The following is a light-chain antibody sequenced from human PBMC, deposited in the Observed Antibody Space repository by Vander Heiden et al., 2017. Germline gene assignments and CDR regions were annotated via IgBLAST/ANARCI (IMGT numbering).Light chain of an antibody. CDR2: EGS. J-gene: IGLJ3*02. CDR1: SSDVGSYNL. V-gene: IGLV2-23*01. CDR3: YSYAGSSTPKWV. Sequence: SVLTQPAPVPPSPGQSITISCTGTSSDVGSYNLVSWYQQHPGKAPKLMIYEGSKRPSGVSNRFSGSTSGNTASTTISGLQAEDEADYYCYSYAGSSTPKWVFGGGTKLTVL.